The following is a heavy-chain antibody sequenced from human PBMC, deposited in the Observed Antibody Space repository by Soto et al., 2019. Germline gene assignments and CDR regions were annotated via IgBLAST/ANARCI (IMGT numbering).Heavy chain of an antibody. CDR2: IDPGGSDT. CDR3: ARVGHAYSNSGMDV. Sequence: GESLKISCTTSGYSFTTYWINWVRQMPGKGLEWMGKIDPGGSDTTYSPSFQGHVTISLDKSITAAYLQWSSLKASDTAMYYCARVGHAYSNSGMDVWGRGTTVTVSS. J-gene: IGHJ6*02. CDR1: GYSFTTYW. D-gene: IGHD4-4*01. V-gene: IGHV5-10-1*01.